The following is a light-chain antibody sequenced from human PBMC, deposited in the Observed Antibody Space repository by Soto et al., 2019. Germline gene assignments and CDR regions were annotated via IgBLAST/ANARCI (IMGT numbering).Light chain of an antibody. J-gene: IGKJ1*01. Sequence: ETVLTQSPGTLSLSPGERATLSCRASQSVSSSYLAWYQQKPGQAPRLLIYDASSRATGIPDRFSGSGSGTDFTLTISTLEPEDSAVYYCQQYVRSPPSWTFGQGTKVEIK. CDR1: QSVSSSY. CDR3: QQYVRSPPSWT. CDR2: DAS. V-gene: IGKV3-20*01.